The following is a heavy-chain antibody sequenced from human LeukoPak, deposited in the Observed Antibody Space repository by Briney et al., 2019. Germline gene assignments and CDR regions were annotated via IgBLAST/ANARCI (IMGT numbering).Heavy chain of an antibody. CDR1: GFTFSNYW. D-gene: IGHD3-3*01. CDR3: ARGATYYDFWSGLKVSDY. J-gene: IGHJ4*02. Sequence: GGSLRLSCAASGFTFSNYWMSWVRQAPGKGLEWVANIKQDGSEKFYVDSVKGRFTISRDNAKNSLYLQMNSLRAEDTAVYYCARGATYYDFWSGLKVSDYWGQGTLVTVSS. CDR2: IKQDGSEK. V-gene: IGHV3-7*01.